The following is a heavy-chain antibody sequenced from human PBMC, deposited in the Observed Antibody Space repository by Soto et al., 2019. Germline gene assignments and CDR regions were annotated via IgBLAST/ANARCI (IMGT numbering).Heavy chain of an antibody. CDR2: FDPEDGET. CDR1: GYTLTELS. D-gene: IGHD4-17*01. V-gene: IGHV1-24*01. Sequence: ASVKVSCKVSGYTLTELSMHWVRQAPGKGLEWMGGFDPEDGETIYAQKFQGRVTMTEDTSTDTAYMELSSLRSEDTAVYYCASIPLNDYGDYYYYGMDVWGQGTTVTVSS. J-gene: IGHJ6*02. CDR3: ASIPLNDYGDYYYYGMDV.